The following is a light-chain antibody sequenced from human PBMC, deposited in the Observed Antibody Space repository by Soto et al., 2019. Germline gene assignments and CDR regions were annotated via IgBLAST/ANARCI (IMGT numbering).Light chain of an antibody. Sequence: EIVLTQSPGTLSFSPGERSTLSCRSSQSFSSSYLAWYQQKPGQAPRLLIYGASSRATGIPDRFSGSGSGTDFTLTISRLEPEDFAVYYCQQYGSSRVTFGPGTKVDIK. V-gene: IGKV3-20*01. CDR3: QQYGSSRVT. J-gene: IGKJ3*01. CDR2: GAS. CDR1: QSFSSSY.